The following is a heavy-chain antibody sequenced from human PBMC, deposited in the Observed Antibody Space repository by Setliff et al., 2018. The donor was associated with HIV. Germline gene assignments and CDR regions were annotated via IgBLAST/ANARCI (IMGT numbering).Heavy chain of an antibody. CDR2: IHTTGST. V-gene: IGHV4-61*09. CDR1: GDSISSGSYY. CDR3: ARDRVHNPSYNFWSGPTNYYYYMDV. J-gene: IGHJ6*03. D-gene: IGHD3-3*01. Sequence: SETLSLTCSVSGDSISSGSYYWSWIRLPAGKGLEWIGQIHTTGSTNYNPSLKSRVTIPMDTSKNQFSLHLNSVTATDTAVYYCARDRVHNPSYNFWSGPTNYYYYMDVWGKGTTVTVSS.